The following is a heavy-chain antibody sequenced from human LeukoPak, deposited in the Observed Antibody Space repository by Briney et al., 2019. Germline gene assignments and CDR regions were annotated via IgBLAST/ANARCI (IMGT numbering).Heavy chain of an antibody. V-gene: IGHV1-69*13. CDR2: IIPIFGTA. CDR1: RGTFSSYA. Sequence: SVKVSCKASRGTFSSYAISWVRQAPGQGLEWMGGIIPIFGTANYAQKFQGRVTITADESTSTAYMELSSLRSEDTAVYYCARDNWNVPGGRDYWGQGTLVTVSS. D-gene: IGHD1-20*01. J-gene: IGHJ4*02. CDR3: ARDNWNVPGGRDY.